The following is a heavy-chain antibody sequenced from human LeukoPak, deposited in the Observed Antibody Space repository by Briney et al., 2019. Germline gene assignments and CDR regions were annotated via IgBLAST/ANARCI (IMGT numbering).Heavy chain of an antibody. V-gene: IGHV1-2*02. Sequence: ASVKVSCKASGYTFTGYYMHWVRQAPGRGLEWMGWINPNSGGTNYAQKFQGRVTMTRATSISTAYMELSRLRSDDTAVYYCARESQQRWYRGRGSYYFDYWGQGTLVTVSS. CDR1: GYTFTGYY. D-gene: IGHD6-13*01. CDR2: INPNSGGT. J-gene: IGHJ4*02. CDR3: ARESQQRWYRGRGSYYFDY.